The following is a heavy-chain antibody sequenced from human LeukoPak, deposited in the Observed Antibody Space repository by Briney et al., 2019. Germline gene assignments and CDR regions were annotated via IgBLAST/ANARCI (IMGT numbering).Heavy chain of an antibody. D-gene: IGHD6-19*01. CDR3: ARARGQWLADAFDI. CDR2: ISYDGSNK. Sequence: GGSLRLSCAASGFTFSSYAMHWVRQAPGKGLERVAVISYDGSNKYYADSVKGRFTISRDNSKNTLYLQMNSLRAEATAVYSCARARGQWLADAFDIWGQGTMVTVSS. J-gene: IGHJ3*02. CDR1: GFTFSSYA. V-gene: IGHV3-30-3*01.